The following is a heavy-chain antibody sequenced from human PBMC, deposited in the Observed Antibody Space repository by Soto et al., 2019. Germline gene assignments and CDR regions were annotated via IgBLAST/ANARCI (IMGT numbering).Heavy chain of an antibody. CDR1: GCTFISYA. CDR2: ISGSGGST. J-gene: IGHJ4*02. V-gene: IGHV3-23*01. CDR3: ARQWGDYVCDY. D-gene: IGHD3-16*01. Sequence: GGSLRLSCAASGCTFISYAMSWVCPAPGKGLKWVSAISGSGGSTYYADSVKGRFTISRDNSKNTLYLQMNSLRVEDTAVYYCARQWGDYVCDYWGQGTLVTVSS.